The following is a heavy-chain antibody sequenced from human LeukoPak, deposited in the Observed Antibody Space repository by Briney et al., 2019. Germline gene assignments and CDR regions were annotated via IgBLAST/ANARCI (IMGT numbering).Heavy chain of an antibody. V-gene: IGHV4-39*07. CDR1: GGSISSSSYY. CDR3: ARDNGLGR. D-gene: IGHD2-8*01. J-gene: IGHJ4*02. Sequence: KSSETLSLTCTVSGGSISSSSYYWGWIRQPPGKGLEWIGSIYYSGSTYYNPSLKSRVTISVDTSKNQFSLKLSSVTAADTAVYYCARDNGLGRWGQGTLVTVSS. CDR2: IYYSGST.